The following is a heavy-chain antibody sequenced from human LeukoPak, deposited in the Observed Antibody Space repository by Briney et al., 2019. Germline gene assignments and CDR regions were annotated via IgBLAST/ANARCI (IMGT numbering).Heavy chain of an antibody. Sequence: PSETLSLTCTVSGGSISSSSYYWGWIRQPPGKGLEWIGSIYYSGSTYYNPSLKSRVTISVDTSKNQFSLKLSSVTAADTAVYYCARGSGIAVAAPGDAFDTWGQGTMVTVSS. CDR2: IYYSGST. CDR3: ARGSGIAVAAPGDAFDT. V-gene: IGHV4-39*01. CDR1: GGSISSSSYY. J-gene: IGHJ3*02. D-gene: IGHD6-19*01.